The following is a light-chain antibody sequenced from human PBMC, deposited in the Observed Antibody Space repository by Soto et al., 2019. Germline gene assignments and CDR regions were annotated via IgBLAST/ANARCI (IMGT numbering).Light chain of an antibody. CDR3: QQYHSYST. J-gene: IGKJ1*01. V-gene: IGKV1-5*01. CDR2: EAS. CDR1: QSISNW. Sequence: GDRVAITCRASQSISNWLAWYQQKPGKAPKLLIYEASRLESGVPSRFSGTGSGTEFTLTISSLQPDDFATYYCQQYHSYSTFGQGTKVDIK.